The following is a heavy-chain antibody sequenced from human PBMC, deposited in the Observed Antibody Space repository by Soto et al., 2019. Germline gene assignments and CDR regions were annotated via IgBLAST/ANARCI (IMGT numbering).Heavy chain of an antibody. Sequence: EVQLVESGGGLVKPGRSLRLSCTASGFTFGDYAMSWFRQAPGKGLEWVGFIRSKAYGGTTEYAASVKGRFTISRDDSKSIAYLQMNSLKTEDTAVYYCTRDPTYSSGRSPLGYFDLWGRGTLVTVSS. D-gene: IGHD6-19*01. V-gene: IGHV3-49*05. CDR1: GFTFGDYA. J-gene: IGHJ2*01. CDR3: TRDPTYSSGRSPLGYFDL. CDR2: IRSKAYGGTT.